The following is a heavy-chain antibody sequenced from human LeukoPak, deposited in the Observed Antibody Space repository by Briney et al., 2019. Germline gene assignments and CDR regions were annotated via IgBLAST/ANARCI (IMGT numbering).Heavy chain of an antibody. CDR3: ASTGQLNY. Sequence: GGSLRLSCVASGFPFSNYWMTWVRRSPGKGLEWVASIIQGGSERYYVDSVKGRFTISRDNARNSLYLQMNSLRAEDTAVYYCASTGQLNYWGQGTLVTVSS. D-gene: IGHD6-13*01. CDR2: IIQGGSER. CDR1: GFPFSNYW. J-gene: IGHJ4*02. V-gene: IGHV3-7*01.